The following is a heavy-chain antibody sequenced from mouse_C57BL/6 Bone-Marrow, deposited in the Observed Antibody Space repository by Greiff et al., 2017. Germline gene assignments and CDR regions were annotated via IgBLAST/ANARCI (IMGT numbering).Heavy chain of an antibody. Sequence: VQLQQPGAELVKPGASVKMSCKASGYTFTSYWITWVKQRPGQGLEWIGDIYPGSGSTNYNEKFKSKATLTVDTSSSTADMQLSSLTSEDSAVYYCARGDYGSSLDYWGKGTTLTVSS. J-gene: IGHJ2*01. CDR1: GYTFTSYW. D-gene: IGHD1-1*01. V-gene: IGHV1-55*01. CDR2: IYPGSGST. CDR3: ARGDYGSSLDY.